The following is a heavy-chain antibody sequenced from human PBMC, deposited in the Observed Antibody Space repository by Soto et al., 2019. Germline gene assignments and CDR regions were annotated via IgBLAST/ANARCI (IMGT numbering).Heavy chain of an antibody. D-gene: IGHD2-15*01. Sequence: QVQLQESGPGLVKPSETLSLTCTVSGGSISSYYWSWIRQPPGKGLEWIGYIYYSGSTNYNPSLKSRVTISVDTSKNQFSLKLSSVTAADTAVYYCASGATVVPPNDAFDIWGQGTMVTVSS. CDR2: IYYSGST. J-gene: IGHJ3*02. CDR1: GGSISSYY. V-gene: IGHV4-59*01. CDR3: ASGATVVPPNDAFDI.